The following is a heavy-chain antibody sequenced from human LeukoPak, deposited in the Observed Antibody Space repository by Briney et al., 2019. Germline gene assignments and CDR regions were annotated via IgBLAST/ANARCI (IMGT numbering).Heavy chain of an antibody. Sequence: PSETLSLTCAVYGGSFSGYYWSWIRQPAGKGLEWIGRIHPSGSTNYNPSLKSRLTLSVDTSKNQFSLKLSSVTAADTAVYYCARGPPPDFDYWGQGTLVTVSS. J-gene: IGHJ4*02. CDR3: ARGPPPDFDY. V-gene: IGHV4-59*10. CDR1: GGSFSGYY. CDR2: IHPSGST.